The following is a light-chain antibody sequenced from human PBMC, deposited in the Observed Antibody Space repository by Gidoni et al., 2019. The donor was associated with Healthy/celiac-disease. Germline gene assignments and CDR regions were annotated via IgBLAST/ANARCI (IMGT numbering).Light chain of an antibody. Sequence: DIVMTQSPLSLPVTPGEPASISCRSSQSLLHSNGYNYLDWYLQKPVQSPQLLIYLGSNRASGVPDRFSGSGSVTDVTLKISRVEAEVVGVYYCMQALQTPLTFGPGTKVDIK. J-gene: IGKJ3*01. CDR1: QSLLHSNGYNY. V-gene: IGKV2-28*01. CDR2: LGS. CDR3: MQALQTPLT.